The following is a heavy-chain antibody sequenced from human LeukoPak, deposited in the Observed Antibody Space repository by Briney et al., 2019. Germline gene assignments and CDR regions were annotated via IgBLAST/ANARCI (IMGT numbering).Heavy chain of an antibody. J-gene: IGHJ5*02. CDR2: IYYSGST. Sequence: SETLSLTCTVSGGSISSYYWSWIRQPPGKGLEWIGYIYYSGSTNYNPSLKSRVTISVDTSKNQLSLKLSSVTAADTAVYYCARQSSRYSSSWNRFDPWGQGTLVTVSS. V-gene: IGHV4-59*08. CDR3: ARQSSRYSSSWNRFDP. CDR1: GGSISSYY. D-gene: IGHD6-13*01.